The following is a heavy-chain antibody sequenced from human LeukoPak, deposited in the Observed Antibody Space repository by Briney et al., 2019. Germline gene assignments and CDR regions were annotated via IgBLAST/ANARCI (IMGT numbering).Heavy chain of an antibody. V-gene: IGHV4-34*01. CDR2: INHSGST. J-gene: IGHJ4*02. CDR3: TRDLGSHPGF. Sequence: ASETLSLTCAVYGGSFSGYYWSWIRQPPGKGLEWIGEINHSGSTNYNPSLKSRVTISVAKSTNQFSLTLTSVTAADTAVYYCTRDLGSHPGFWGQGTLVTVSS. D-gene: IGHD6-13*01. CDR1: GGSFSGYY.